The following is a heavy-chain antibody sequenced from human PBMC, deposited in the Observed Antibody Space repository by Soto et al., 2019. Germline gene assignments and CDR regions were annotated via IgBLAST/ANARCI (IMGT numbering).Heavy chain of an antibody. CDR3: ARGDYQYSIDY. CDR2: IXRXGXX. V-gene: IGHV4-30-2*01. J-gene: IGHJ4*02. CDR1: CDSMNIADYS. D-gene: IGHD2-2*01. Sequence: SEPQSLTCTVACDSMNIADYSWSWIRQPPGKXLEXXGXIXRXGXXXXXXSLKSRVSISQDRSKKQFSMELTSVTAADTAVYYCARGDYQYSIDYWGQGTLVTLS.